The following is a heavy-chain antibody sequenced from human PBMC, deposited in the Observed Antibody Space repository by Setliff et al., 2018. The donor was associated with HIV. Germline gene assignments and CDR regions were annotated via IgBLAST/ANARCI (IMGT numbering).Heavy chain of an antibody. CDR2: ISTYNGNT. J-gene: IGHJ6*03. CDR1: GYTFTTYG. CDR3: ARLSIPAYYYMDV. Sequence: ASVKVSCKASGYTFTTYGITWVRQAPGQGLEWMGWISTYNGNTNYAQNFQGRVTMTTVTSTSTAYMELRSLRSDDTAVYYCARLSIPAYYYMDVWGKGTTVTVSS. D-gene: IGHD2-21*01. V-gene: IGHV1-18*01.